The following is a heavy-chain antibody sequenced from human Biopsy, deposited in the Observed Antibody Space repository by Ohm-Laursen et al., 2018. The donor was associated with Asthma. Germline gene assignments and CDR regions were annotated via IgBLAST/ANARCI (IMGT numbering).Heavy chain of an antibody. J-gene: IGHJ4*02. CDR2: IHYSGST. V-gene: IGHV4-59*01. D-gene: IGHD2-15*01. CDR3: AGFCSGGNCPDH. Sequence: GTLSLTCPVSGVSIRSYYWTWIRQPPGKGLEWIGNIHYSGSTYSNPSLRSRVTISVDTSKKQISLRLSPVIAADTAVYYCAGFCSGGNCPDHWGQGTLVTVSS. CDR1: GVSIRSYY.